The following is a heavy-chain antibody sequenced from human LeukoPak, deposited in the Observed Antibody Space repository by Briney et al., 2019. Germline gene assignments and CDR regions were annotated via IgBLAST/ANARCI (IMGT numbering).Heavy chain of an antibody. V-gene: IGHV1-2*02. J-gene: IGHJ3*01. D-gene: IGHD5-18*01. CDR3: ARDNSYGSLSAFDF. Sequence: ASVTVSCKASGYAFTGYFFHWVRQAPGQGVEGMGWINPNSGDTNYAQKFQGRVTMTRDTSISTAYMDLSRLRDDDTAVYYCARDNSYGSLSAFDFWGQGTVVTVSS. CDR2: INPNSGDT. CDR1: GYAFTGYF.